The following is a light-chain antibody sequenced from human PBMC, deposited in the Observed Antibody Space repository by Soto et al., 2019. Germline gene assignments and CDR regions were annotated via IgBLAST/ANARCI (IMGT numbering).Light chain of an antibody. CDR2: GAS. V-gene: IGKV3-15*01. Sequence: EIVFTQSPGTLSLSPGERATLSCRASLSLSSSFLACYQQKPGQAPRLLIYGASTRATGIPARFSGSGSGTEFTLTISSLQSEDFAVYYCQQYNNWPLTFGQGTRLEIK. CDR1: LSLSSS. CDR3: QQYNNWPLT. J-gene: IGKJ5*01.